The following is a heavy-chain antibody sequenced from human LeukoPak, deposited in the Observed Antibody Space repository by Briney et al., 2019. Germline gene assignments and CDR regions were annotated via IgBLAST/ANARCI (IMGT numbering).Heavy chain of an antibody. CDR2: IYYSGST. CDR1: GGSISSYY. J-gene: IGHJ4*02. Sequence: SETLSLTCTVSGGSISSYYWSWIRQPPGKGLEWIGYIYYSGSTNYNPSLKSRVTISVDRSKNQFSLKLSSVTAADTAVYYCARVGCSSTSCYQDYWGQGTLVTVSS. CDR3: ARVGCSSTSCYQDY. D-gene: IGHD2-2*01. V-gene: IGHV4-59*12.